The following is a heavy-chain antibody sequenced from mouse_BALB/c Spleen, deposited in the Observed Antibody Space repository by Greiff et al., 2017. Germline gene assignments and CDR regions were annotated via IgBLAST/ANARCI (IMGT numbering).Heavy chain of an antibody. V-gene: IGHV5-12-1*01. Sequence: EVQRVESGGGLVKPGGSLKLSCAASGFAFSSYDMSWVRQTPEKRLEWVAYISSGGGSNYYPDTVTGRFIISSDNAKNTLYLQMNILKSEDTAMYYCARQVYYGNYLWAMDYWGQGTTLTVSS. CDR3: ARQVYYGNYLWAMDY. D-gene: IGHD2-1*01. J-gene: IGHJ4*01. CDR2: ISSGGGSN. CDR1: GFAFSSYD.